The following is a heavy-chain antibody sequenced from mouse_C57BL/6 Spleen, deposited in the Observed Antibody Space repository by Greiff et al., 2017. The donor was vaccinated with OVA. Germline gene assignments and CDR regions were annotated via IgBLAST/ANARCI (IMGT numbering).Heavy chain of an antibody. D-gene: IGHD2-2*01. V-gene: IGHV5-17*01. CDR2: ISSGSSTI. CDR1: GFTFSDYG. CDR3: ARGRWFPGVEY. Sequence: EVHLVESGGGLVKPGGSLTLSCAASGFTFSDYGMHWVRQAPEKGLEWVAYISSGSSTIYYADTVKGRFTISRDHAKNTLFLQMTSLGSEDTAMYYCARGRWFPGVEYWGKGTTLTVSS. J-gene: IGHJ2*01.